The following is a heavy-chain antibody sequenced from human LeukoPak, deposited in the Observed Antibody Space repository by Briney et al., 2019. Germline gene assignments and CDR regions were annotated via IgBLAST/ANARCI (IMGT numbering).Heavy chain of an antibody. CDR3: ARDRSGYYDRNGHYYFDY. D-gene: IGHD3-22*01. Sequence: SETVSLTCTVSGGSISSGEYYWSWIRQPPGKGLEWVGYIYYSGSTYYNPSLKSRVTISLETSKNQFSLKLSSVTAADTAVYYCARDRSGYYDRNGHYYFDYWGQGTLVTVSS. J-gene: IGHJ4*02. CDR2: IYYSGST. CDR1: GGSISSGEYY. V-gene: IGHV4-30-4*08.